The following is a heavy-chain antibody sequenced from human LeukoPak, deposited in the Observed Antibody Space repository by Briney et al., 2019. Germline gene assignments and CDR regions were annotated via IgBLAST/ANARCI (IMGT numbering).Heavy chain of an antibody. CDR3: AKGLGYCSSNSCRSDYGMDV. V-gene: IGHV3-23*01. D-gene: IGHD2-2*01. CDR1: GFTFSSYA. J-gene: IGHJ6*02. Sequence: GGSLRLSCAVSGFTFSSYAMSWVRQAPGKGLERVSAISGSGGSTYYADSVKGRFTISRDNSKNTLYLQMNSLRAEDTAVYYCAKGLGYCSSNSCRSDYGMDVWGQGTTVTVSS. CDR2: ISGSGGST.